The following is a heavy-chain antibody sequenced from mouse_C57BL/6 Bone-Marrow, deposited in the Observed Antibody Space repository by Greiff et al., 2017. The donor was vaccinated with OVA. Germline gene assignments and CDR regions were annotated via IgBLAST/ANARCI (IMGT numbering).Heavy chain of an antibody. CDR2: INYDGSST. J-gene: IGHJ2*01. Sequence: EVNLVESEGGLVQPGSSMKLSCTASGFTFSDYYMAWVRQVPEKGLEWVANINYDGSSTYYLDSLQSRFIISRDNAKNILYMQMSSLKSEDTATYYCARENYSNSYFDYWGQGTTLTVSS. CDR1: GFTFSDYY. V-gene: IGHV5-16*01. D-gene: IGHD2-5*01. CDR3: ARENYSNSYFDY.